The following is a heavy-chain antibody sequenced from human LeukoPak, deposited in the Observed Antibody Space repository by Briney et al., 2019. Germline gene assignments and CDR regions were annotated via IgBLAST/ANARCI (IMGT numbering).Heavy chain of an antibody. CDR3: ARGQYQLLGMYNWFDP. J-gene: IGHJ5*02. CDR2: IIPILGIA. D-gene: IGHD2-2*01. Sequence: SVKVSCKASGGTFSSYAISWVREATGQGLEWIGRIIPILGIANYAQKFQGRVTITADKSTSTAYMELSSLRSEDTAVYYCARGQYQLLGMYNWFDPWGQGTLVTVSS. CDR1: GGTFSSYA. V-gene: IGHV1-69*04.